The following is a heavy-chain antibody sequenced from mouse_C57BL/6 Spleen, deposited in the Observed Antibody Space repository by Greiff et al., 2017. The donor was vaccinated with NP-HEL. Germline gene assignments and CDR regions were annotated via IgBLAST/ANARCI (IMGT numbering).Heavy chain of an antibody. CDR3: ARWHYGNLMDD. J-gene: IGHJ4*01. V-gene: IGHV1-69*01. CDR2: IDPSDSYT. Sequence: QVQLQQPGAELVMPGASVKLSCKASGYTFTSSWMHWVKQRPGQGLEWIGEIDPSDSYTNYNQKFKGKSTLTVDKSSSTAYMQLSSLTSEDSAVYYCARWHYGNLMDDWGQGTSVTVSS. D-gene: IGHD2-1*01. CDR1: GYTFTSSW.